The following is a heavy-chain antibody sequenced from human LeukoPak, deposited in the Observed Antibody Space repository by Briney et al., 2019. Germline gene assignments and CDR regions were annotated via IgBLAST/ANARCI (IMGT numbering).Heavy chain of an antibody. V-gene: IGHV3-53*01. CDR3: AREMYSGMYNDAFDI. CDR2: IRSDGST. CDR1: GFTVSSNY. Sequence: GGSLRLSCTASGFTVSSNYMSWVRQAPGKGLEWVSVIRSDGSTNHADSVKGRSTISRDNSKNTLYLQMNNLRAEDTAMYYCAREMYSGMYNDAFDIWGQGTKVTVSS. J-gene: IGHJ3*02. D-gene: IGHD1-26*01.